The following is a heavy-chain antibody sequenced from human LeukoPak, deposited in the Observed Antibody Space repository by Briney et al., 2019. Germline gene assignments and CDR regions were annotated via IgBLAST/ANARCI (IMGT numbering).Heavy chain of an antibody. J-gene: IGHJ6*03. CDR2: IYTSGST. V-gene: IGHV4-61*02. Sequence: PSETLSLTCTVSGDSISSGAYYWSWIRQPAGKGLEWIGRIYTSGSTNYNPSLKSRVTISVDTSKNRFSLKLSSVTAADTAVYYCARGGTVNYYYMDVWGKGTTVTVSS. D-gene: IGHD4-11*01. CDR1: GDSISSGAYY. CDR3: ARGGTVNYYYMDV.